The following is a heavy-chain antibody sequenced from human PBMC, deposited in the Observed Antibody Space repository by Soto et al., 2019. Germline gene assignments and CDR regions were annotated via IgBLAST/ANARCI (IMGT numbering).Heavy chain of an antibody. J-gene: IGHJ6*02. D-gene: IGHD3-16*01. CDR2: MNAKSGDT. Sequence: QAHLEQSGAGAKRPGAEVKVSCKASGYKFSDFDINWLRQASGQGPEWMGWMNAKSGDTFFAQRFQGKFNMTWDTSLSTAYMEVGSLTSDDTAMYYCARGNPFNYAGFDVWGPGTTVAVS. V-gene: IGHV1-8*01. CDR1: GYKFSDFD. CDR3: ARGNPFNYAGFDV.